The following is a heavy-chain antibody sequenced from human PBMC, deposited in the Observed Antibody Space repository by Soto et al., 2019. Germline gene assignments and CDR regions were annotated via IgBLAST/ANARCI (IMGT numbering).Heavy chain of an antibody. Sequence: EVQLVESGGGLVQPGGSLRLSCAASGFTFSTHEMNWVRQAPGKGLEWLSYIRGGGSPIYYADSVRGRFTISRDNAKNSLYLQMNSLRAEVTAIYYCASKIFGTTYFNFWGQGALVTVSS. J-gene: IGHJ4*02. CDR2: IRGGGSPI. D-gene: IGHD1-7*01. V-gene: IGHV3-48*03. CDR1: GFTFSTHE. CDR3: ASKIFGTTYFNF.